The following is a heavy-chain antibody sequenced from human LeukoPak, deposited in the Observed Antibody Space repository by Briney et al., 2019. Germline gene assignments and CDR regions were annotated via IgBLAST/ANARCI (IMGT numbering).Heavy chain of an antibody. Sequence: PGGSLILSCAVSGFTVSTNFMSWVLKAPGKVLDWISVTYSGGNTYYAEPMKGRFTISRDNSKNMLYLQMNRLRSEDTAVYCCARDRGGSARFDYWGQGTLVTGSS. CDR3: ARDRGGSARFDY. CDR2: TYSGGNT. CDR1: GFTVSTNF. J-gene: IGHJ4*02. D-gene: IGHD3-16*01. V-gene: IGHV3-66*01.